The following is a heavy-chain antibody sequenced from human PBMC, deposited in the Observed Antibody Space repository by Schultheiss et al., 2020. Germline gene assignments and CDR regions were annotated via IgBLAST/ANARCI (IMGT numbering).Heavy chain of an antibody. Sequence: SETLSLTCAVSGGSISSSNWWSWVRQPPGKGLEWIGEIYHSGSTNYNPSLKSRVTISVDKSKNQFSLKLSSVTAADTAVYYCARGIGYYYDSSGYRGFDYWGQGTLVSVCS. D-gene: IGHD3-22*01. CDR3: ARGIGYYYDSSGYRGFDY. CDR2: IYHSGST. J-gene: IGHJ4*02. CDR1: GGSISSSNW. V-gene: IGHV4-4*02.